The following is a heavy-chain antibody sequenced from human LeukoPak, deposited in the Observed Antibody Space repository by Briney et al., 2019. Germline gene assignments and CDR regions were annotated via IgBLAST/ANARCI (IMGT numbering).Heavy chain of an antibody. J-gene: IGHJ3*02. CDR2: IYYSGST. V-gene: IGHV4-59*01. Sequence: PSETLSLTCSVSGGSISSYYWSWIRQPPGKGLEWIGYIYYSGSTNYNPSLKSRVTISVDTSKNQFSLKLSSVTAADTAVYYCARSSRRCGYDCAFDIWGQGTMVTVSS. CDR3: ARSSRRCGYDCAFDI. D-gene: IGHD5-12*01. CDR1: GGSISSYY.